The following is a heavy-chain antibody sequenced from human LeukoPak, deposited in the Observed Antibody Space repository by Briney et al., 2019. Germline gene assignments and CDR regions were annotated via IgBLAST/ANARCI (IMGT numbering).Heavy chain of an antibody. CDR2: IYNSGST. V-gene: IGHV4-39*01. CDR3: ARRGSSGRSFDY. D-gene: IGHD6-25*01. CDR1: GGSISTSSYY. J-gene: IGHJ4*02. Sequence: EPSETLSLTCTVSGGSISTSSYYWGWIRQPPGKGLEWVGCIYNSGSTYYDPSLKSRVTISVDTSKNQVSLKVNSVTAADTAVYYCARRGSSGRSFDYWGQGTLVIVSS.